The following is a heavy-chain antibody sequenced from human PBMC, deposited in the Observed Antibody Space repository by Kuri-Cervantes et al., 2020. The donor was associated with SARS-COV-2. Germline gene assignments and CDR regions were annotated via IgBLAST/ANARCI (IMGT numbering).Heavy chain of an antibody. D-gene: IGHD3-22*01. J-gene: IGHJ1*01. V-gene: IGHV4-4*02. Sequence: SCAVSGGSISSSNWWSWVRQPPGKGQEWIGEINHSGSTNYNPSLKSRVSVTRDTSNNQFSLKLSSVTAADTAVYYCASGLAGDYDYESSDSYYSEYFQHWGQGTLVTVSS. CDR3: ASGLAGDYDYESSDSYYSEYFQH. CDR2: INHSGST. CDR1: GGSISSSNW.